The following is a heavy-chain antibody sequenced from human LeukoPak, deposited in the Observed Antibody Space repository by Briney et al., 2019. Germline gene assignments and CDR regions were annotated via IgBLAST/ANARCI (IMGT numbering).Heavy chain of an antibody. CDR1: GYTFTGYY. J-gene: IGHJ5*02. Sequence: ASVKVSCKASGYTFTGYYMHWVRQAPGQGLEWMGWINPNSGGTNYAQKFQGRVTMTRDTSISTAYMELSRLRSDDTAVYYCARGRRYQLLYRNGWFGPWGQGTLVPVPS. CDR2: INPNSGGT. V-gene: IGHV1-2*02. D-gene: IGHD2-2*02. CDR3: ARGRRYQLLYRNGWFGP.